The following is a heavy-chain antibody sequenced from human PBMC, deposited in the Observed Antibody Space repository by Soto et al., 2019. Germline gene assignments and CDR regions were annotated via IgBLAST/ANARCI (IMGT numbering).Heavy chain of an antibody. D-gene: IGHD3-3*01. J-gene: IGHJ4*02. Sequence: GESLKISCKAIGYTFTNYWIGWVRQTPGKGLEWMGIIFPGDSDTRYNPSFEGQVTVSADESISTAYLQWNTLKASDTAVYYCARAGMYYDFWSGYFGYWGQGTLVTVSS. CDR1: GYTFTNYW. CDR3: ARAGMYYDFWSGYFGY. V-gene: IGHV5-51*01. CDR2: IFPGDSDT.